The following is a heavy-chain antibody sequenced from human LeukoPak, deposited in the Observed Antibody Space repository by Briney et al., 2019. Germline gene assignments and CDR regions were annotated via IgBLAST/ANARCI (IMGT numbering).Heavy chain of an antibody. Sequence: PSETLSLTCTVSGGSISNYYWSWIRQPPGKGLEWIGYIYYSGSTNYNPSLKSRVSISVDTSKKQFSLKLTSVTAADTAMYYCARGGYCSSSSRYGDDAFDIWGQGTMVTVSS. J-gene: IGHJ3*02. V-gene: IGHV4-59*01. CDR1: GGSISNYY. CDR3: ARGGYCSSSSRYGDDAFDI. D-gene: IGHD2-2*01. CDR2: IYYSGST.